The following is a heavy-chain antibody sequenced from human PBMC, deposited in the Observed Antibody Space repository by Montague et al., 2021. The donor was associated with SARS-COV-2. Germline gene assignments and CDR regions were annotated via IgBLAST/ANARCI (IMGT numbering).Heavy chain of an antibody. Sequence: SETLSLTCTVSGGSISNYYWSWIRQSPGKGLEWIAYMYYSGSTKYNPSLKSRATISVDKSKNQFSLTLSSMTAADTAVYYCARARGGTIFGVIGAYDGMDIWGQGTTVTVS. J-gene: IGHJ6*02. D-gene: IGHD3-3*01. CDR2: MYYSGST. V-gene: IGHV4-59*01. CDR3: ARARGGTIFGVIGAYDGMDI. CDR1: GGSISNYY.